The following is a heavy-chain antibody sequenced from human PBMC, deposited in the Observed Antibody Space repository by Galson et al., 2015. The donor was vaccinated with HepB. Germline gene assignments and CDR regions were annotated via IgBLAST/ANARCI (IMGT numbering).Heavy chain of an antibody. V-gene: IGHV3-23*01. D-gene: IGHD6-19*01. J-gene: IGHJ4*02. CDR1: GFTFSSYA. Sequence: SLRLSCAASGFTFSSYAMSWVRQAPGKGLEWVSAISGSGGSTYYADSVKGRFTISRDNSKNTLYLQMNSLRAEDTAVYYCAKAPGIAVAATPWVPFDYWGQGTLVTVSS. CDR3: AKAPGIAVAATPWVPFDY. CDR2: ISGSGGST.